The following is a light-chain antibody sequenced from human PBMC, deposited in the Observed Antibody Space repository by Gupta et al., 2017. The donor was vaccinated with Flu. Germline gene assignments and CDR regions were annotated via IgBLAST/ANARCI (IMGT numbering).Light chain of an antibody. CDR1: QSVCSSY. CDR3: QQDCSSPRT. CDR2: GAS. V-gene: IGKV3-20*01. J-gene: IGKJ1*01. Sequence: ESVLTQSPCTLSLSPGERATLTCRASQSVCSSYLAWYQQKPGQAPRLLIYGASSRATGIPDRFSGSGSGTEFTLTISRLEPEDFAVYYCQQDCSSPRTFGQGTKVEIK.